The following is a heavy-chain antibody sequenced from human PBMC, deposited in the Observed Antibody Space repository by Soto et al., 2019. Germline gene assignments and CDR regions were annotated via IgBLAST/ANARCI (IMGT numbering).Heavy chain of an antibody. D-gene: IGHD5-12*01. J-gene: IGHJ4*02. V-gene: IGHV3-23*01. CDR3: AKENYRPGYSGYVLGMGIDY. Sequence: GGSLRLSCAASGFTFSSYAMSWVRQALGKGLEWVSAISGSGGSTYYADSVKGRFTISRDNSKNTLYLQMNSLRAEDTAVYYCAKENYRPGYSGYVLGMGIDYWGQGTLVTVSS. CDR1: GFTFSSYA. CDR2: ISGSGGST.